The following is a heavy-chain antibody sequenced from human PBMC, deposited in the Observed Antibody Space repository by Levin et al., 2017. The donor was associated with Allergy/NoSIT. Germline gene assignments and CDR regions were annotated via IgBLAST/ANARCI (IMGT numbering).Heavy chain of an antibody. D-gene: IGHD3-9*01. V-gene: IGHV3-23*01. CDR1: GFTFSTYA. J-gene: IGHJ5*02. CDR2: IFGSSDST. CDR3: ARLVTGWPNWFGP. Sequence: GGSLRLSCAASGFTFSTYAMSWVRQAPGKGLECISSIFGSSDSTYYADSVKGRFTISRDNSKNTLYLQMNSLRVEDTAVYYCARLVTGWPNWFGPWGQGTLVTVSS.